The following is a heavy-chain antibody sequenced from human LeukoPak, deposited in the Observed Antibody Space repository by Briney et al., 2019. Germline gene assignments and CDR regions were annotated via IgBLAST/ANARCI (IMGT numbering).Heavy chain of an antibody. Sequence: PSETLSLTCTVSGGSMSSYYWSWIRQPPGEGLEWIGYINYSGSTTYNPSLRSRVTVSVDTSKNQFSLKLTSVTAADTAVYHCARGANYGDYGLDAFDVWGQGTMVTVSS. V-gene: IGHV4-59*01. J-gene: IGHJ3*01. CDR2: INYSGST. CDR3: ARGANYGDYGLDAFDV. CDR1: GGSMSSYY. D-gene: IGHD4-17*01.